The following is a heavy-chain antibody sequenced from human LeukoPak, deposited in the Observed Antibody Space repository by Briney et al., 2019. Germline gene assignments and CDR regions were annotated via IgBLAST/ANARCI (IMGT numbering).Heavy chain of an antibody. CDR1: GFTFRNYA. CDR2: ISASGRNT. J-gene: IGHJ4*02. V-gene: IGHV3-23*01. CDR3: AKTPPYSSGSYYFDY. D-gene: IGHD6-19*01. Sequence: GGSLRLSCAVSGFTFRNYAMAWVRQVPGKGLEWVSAISASGRNTYYAGSVRGRFIISRDDSNNALYLQMNSLRAEDTAVYYCAKTPPYSSGSYYFDYWGQGTLVTVSS.